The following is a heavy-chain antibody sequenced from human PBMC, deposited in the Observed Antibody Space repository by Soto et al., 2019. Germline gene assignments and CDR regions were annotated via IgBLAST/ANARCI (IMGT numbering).Heavy chain of an antibody. J-gene: IGHJ4*02. D-gene: IGHD3-3*01. Sequence: GGSLRLSFSASGFTFSSYAMSWVRQAPGEGLEWVSAISGSGGSTYYADSVKGRFTISRDNSKNTLYLQMNSLIAEDTALYYCAKDHEVLRFLEWLSIFDYWGQGTLVTVSS. CDR3: AKDHEVLRFLEWLSIFDY. CDR2: ISGSGGST. V-gene: IGHV3-23*01. CDR1: GFTFSSYA.